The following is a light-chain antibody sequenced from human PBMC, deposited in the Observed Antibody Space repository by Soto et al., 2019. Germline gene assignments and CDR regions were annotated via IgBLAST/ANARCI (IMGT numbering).Light chain of an antibody. J-gene: IGKJ5*01. Sequence: EIVLTQSPGNLSLSPGEIATLSCGASQSVSSSYLALYQQKPGQAPRLLIYGASSRATGIPDRFSGSGSGTDFTLTISRLEPEDFAVDYCQQYGSSITFGQGTRLEIK. CDR3: QQYGSSIT. CDR1: QSVSSSY. CDR2: GAS. V-gene: IGKV3-20*01.